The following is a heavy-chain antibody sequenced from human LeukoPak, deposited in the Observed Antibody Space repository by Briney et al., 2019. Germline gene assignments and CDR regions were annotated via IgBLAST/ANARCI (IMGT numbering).Heavy chain of an antibody. CDR3: TTCRYRGGSCYSDY. J-gene: IGHJ4*02. CDR1: GFTFSNAW. V-gene: IGHV3-15*01. Sequence: PGGSLRLSCAASGFTFSNAWMSWVRQAPGKGLEWVGRIKSKTDGGTTDYAAPVKGRFTISRDDSINTLYLQMNSLKTEDTAVYYCTTCRYRGGSCYSDYWGQGTLVTVSS. CDR2: IKSKTDGGTT. D-gene: IGHD2-15*01.